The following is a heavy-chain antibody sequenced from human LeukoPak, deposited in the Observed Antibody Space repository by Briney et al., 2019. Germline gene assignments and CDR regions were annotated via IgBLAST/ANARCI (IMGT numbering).Heavy chain of an antibody. Sequence: PSETLSLTCAVYGGSFSGYYWSWIRQPPGKGLEWIGEINHSGSTNYNPSLKSRVTISVDTSKNQFSLKLSSVTAADTAEYYCARAQPHSSGWYWPRGVLDYWGQGTLVTVSS. J-gene: IGHJ4*02. CDR2: INHSGST. D-gene: IGHD6-19*01. CDR1: GGSFSGYY. V-gene: IGHV4-34*01. CDR3: ARAQPHSSGWYWPRGVLDY.